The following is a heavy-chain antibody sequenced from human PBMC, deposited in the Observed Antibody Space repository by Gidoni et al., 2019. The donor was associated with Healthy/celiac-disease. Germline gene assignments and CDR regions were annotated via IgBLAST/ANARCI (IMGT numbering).Heavy chain of an antibody. CDR2: ISGSGGST. Sequence: EVQLLESGGGLVQPGGSLRLSCAASGFTFSSYAMSWVRQAPGKGLEWVSAISGSGGSTYYADSVKGRFTISRDNSKNTLYLQMNSLRAEDTAVYYCAKPGGGYCSSTSCPRSDDDAFDIWGQGTMVTVSS. V-gene: IGHV3-23*01. D-gene: IGHD2-2*01. CDR1: GFTFSSYA. J-gene: IGHJ3*02. CDR3: AKPGGGYCSSTSCPRSDDDAFDI.